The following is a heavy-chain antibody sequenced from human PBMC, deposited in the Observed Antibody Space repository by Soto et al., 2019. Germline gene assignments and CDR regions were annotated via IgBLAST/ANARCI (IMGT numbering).Heavy chain of an antibody. CDR3: TREYDFWSGYFT. J-gene: IGHJ4*02. CDR1: GFTVSNNY. D-gene: IGHD3-3*01. Sequence: EEQLVTSGGGLVQPGGSLRLSCAASGFTVSNNYISWVRQVPGKGLEWVSLISRDGDTLYAESVKGRFTISSDSSRNTVFLQLNSLRVEDTATYHCTREYDFWSGYFTWGQGTVVTVSS. V-gene: IGHV3-66*01. CDR2: ISRDGDT.